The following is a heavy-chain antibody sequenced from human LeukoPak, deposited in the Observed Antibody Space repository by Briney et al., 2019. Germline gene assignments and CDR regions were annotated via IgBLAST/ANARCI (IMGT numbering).Heavy chain of an antibody. D-gene: IGHD3-10*01. CDR2: TYYRSKWYN. CDR3: ARGGGLEDFDY. CDR1: GDSVSSNRVA. V-gene: IGHV6-1*01. Sequence: NPSETLSLTCAISGDSVSSNRVAWNWIRQSPSRGLEWLGRTYYRSKWYNDYAVSVKSRITINPDTSKNQFSLQLKFVTPEDTAVYYCARGGGLEDFDYWGRGTLVTVSS. J-gene: IGHJ4*02.